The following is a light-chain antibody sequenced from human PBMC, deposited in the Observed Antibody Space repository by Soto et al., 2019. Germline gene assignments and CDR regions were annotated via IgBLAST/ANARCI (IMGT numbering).Light chain of an antibody. Sequence: DIQMTQSPSSLSASVGHRVTITCRASQGIRNYLAWFQQKPGKAPKSLIYGASSLEPGVPPKFSGSGSGTDVTLTITSLQPEDSATYYCQQYFSYPLTFGGGTRVE. CDR3: QQYFSYPLT. J-gene: IGKJ4*01. CDR2: GAS. CDR1: QGIRNY. V-gene: IGKV1-16*02.